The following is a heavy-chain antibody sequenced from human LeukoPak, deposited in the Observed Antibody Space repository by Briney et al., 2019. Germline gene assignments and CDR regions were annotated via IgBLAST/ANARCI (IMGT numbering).Heavy chain of an antibody. CDR1: GWNFRKHA. CDR3: AREVGTPQAFDI. V-gene: IGHV3-48*01. Sequence: GGSLRLSCAASGWNFRKHAMSWVRQAPGKGLEWVSYINSRSSTIYYADSVRGRFTISRDNAKNSLYLQMNSLKAEDTAIYYCAREVGTPQAFDIWGQGTMVTVSS. J-gene: IGHJ3*02. CDR2: INSRSSTI. D-gene: IGHD1-26*01.